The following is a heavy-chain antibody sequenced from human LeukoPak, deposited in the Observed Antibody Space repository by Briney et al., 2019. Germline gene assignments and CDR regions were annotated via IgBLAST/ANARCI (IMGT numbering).Heavy chain of an antibody. CDR1: GFIFSNYA. CDR2: ISGSGGST. Sequence: GGSLRLSCAASGFIFSNYAMSWVRRAPGKGLEWVSDISGSGGSTYYADSVKGRFTISRDNSKNTLHLQMNSLRDEDTAVYYCAKESTGSCYSCGMDVWGQGTTVTVSS. D-gene: IGHD2-15*01. J-gene: IGHJ6*02. V-gene: IGHV3-23*01. CDR3: AKESTGSCYSCGMDV.